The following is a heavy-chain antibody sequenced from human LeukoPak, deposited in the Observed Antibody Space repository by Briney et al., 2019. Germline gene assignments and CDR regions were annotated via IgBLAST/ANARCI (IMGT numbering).Heavy chain of an antibody. Sequence: GGSLRLSCAASGFTFSSYAMSWVRQAPGKGLEWVSAISSDSNYIYYADSMKGRFIISRDNAKNSLYLQMNSLRAEDTAVYYCAKNGKYYFDYWGQGTLVTVSS. CDR1: GFTFSSYA. J-gene: IGHJ4*02. D-gene: IGHD1-1*01. CDR2: ISSDSNYI. V-gene: IGHV3-21*04. CDR3: AKNGKYYFDY.